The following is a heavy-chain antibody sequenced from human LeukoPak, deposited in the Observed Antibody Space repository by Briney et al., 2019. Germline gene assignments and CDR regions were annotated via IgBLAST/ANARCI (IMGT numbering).Heavy chain of an antibody. Sequence: GRSLRLSCAASGFTFDDYAMHWVRQAPGKGLEWDSGISWNSGSIGYADSVKGRFTISRDNAKNSLYLQMNSLRAEDTALYYCAARQPGSGSYLRFDPWGQGTLVTVSS. CDR1: GFTFDDYA. CDR2: ISWNSGSI. J-gene: IGHJ5*02. D-gene: IGHD3-10*01. CDR3: AARQPGSGSYLRFDP. V-gene: IGHV3-9*01.